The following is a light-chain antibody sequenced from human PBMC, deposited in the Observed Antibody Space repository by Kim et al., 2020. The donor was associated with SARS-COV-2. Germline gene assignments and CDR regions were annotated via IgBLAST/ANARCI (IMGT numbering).Light chain of an antibody. J-gene: IGKJ4*01. Sequence: IRMTQSPSSFSASTGDRVTITCRASQGISNDLAWYQQKAGKAPKLLIYGAFTLQSGVPSRFSGSGSGTDFTLTISSLQPEDIATYYCQQAKSFPLTFGGGTKVDIK. CDR1: QGISND. CDR3: QQAKSFPLT. CDR2: GAF. V-gene: IGKV1-12*01.